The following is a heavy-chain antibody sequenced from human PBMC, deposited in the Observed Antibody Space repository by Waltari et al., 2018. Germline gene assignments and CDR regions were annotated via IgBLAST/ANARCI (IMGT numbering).Heavy chain of an antibody. CDR2: INPRGGST. J-gene: IGHJ5*02. CDR3: ARDGGYSYGSGFDP. Sequence: QVQLVQSGAEVKKPGASVKVSCTASGYTFTSYYMHWVRQAPGNGLEGMGIINPRGGSTSYAQKCQGRGTMTRDTSTSTVYMERSSLRSEDTAVYYCARDGGYSYGSGFDPWGQGTLVTVSS. CDR1: GYTFTSYY. D-gene: IGHD5-18*01. V-gene: IGHV1-46*01.